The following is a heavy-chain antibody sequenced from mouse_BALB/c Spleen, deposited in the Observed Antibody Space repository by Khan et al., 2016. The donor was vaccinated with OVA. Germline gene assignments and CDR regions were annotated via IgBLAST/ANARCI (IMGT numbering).Heavy chain of an antibody. V-gene: IGHV3-2*02. J-gene: IGHJ3*01. CDR3: ARWFTY. CDR2: INYSGGT. Sequence: EVQLVESGPGLVKPSQSLSLTCTVTGYSITSDYAWNWIRQFPGNKLEWMGYINYSGGTSYLPSLKSRISITRDTSKNQFFLQLNSVTTEDSATYYCARWFTYWGQGTLGTVS. CDR1: GYSITSDYA.